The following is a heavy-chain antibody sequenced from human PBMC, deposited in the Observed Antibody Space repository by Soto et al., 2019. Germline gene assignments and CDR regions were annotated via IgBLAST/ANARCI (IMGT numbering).Heavy chain of an antibody. D-gene: IGHD6-13*01. CDR3: APPKTAAGDAFDI. Sequence: GESLKISCKGSGYSFTSYWIGWVRQMPGKSLEWMGIIYPGDSDTRYSPSFQGQVTISADKSISTAYLQWSSLKASDTAMYYSAPPKTAAGDAFDILGQGTMVTVSS. CDR1: GYSFTSYW. CDR2: IYPGDSDT. V-gene: IGHV5-51*01. J-gene: IGHJ3*02.